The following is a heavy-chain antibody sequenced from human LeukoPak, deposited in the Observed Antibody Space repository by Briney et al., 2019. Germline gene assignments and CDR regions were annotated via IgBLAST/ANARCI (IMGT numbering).Heavy chain of an antibody. Sequence: GGSLRLSCAASGFTFSSYSMNWVRQAPGKGLEWVSSITSSSSYIYYADSVKGRFTISRDNAKNSLYLQMNSLRAEDTAVYYCAKLEDIVVVVAATGSGHAFDIWGQGTMVTVSS. CDR2: ITSSSSYI. CDR3: AKLEDIVVVVAATGSGHAFDI. CDR1: GFTFSSYS. D-gene: IGHD2-15*01. J-gene: IGHJ3*02. V-gene: IGHV3-21*01.